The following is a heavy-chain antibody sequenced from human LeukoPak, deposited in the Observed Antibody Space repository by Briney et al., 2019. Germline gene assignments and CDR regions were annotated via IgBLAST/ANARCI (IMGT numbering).Heavy chain of an antibody. Sequence: ASVKVSCKASGYTFTGYYMHWVRQARGQGLEWMGWINPNSGGTNYAQKFQGRVTMTRDTSISTAYMELSRLRSDDTAVYYCARVADLTGSTPRRFDYWGQGTLVTVSS. V-gene: IGHV1-2*02. CDR2: INPNSGGT. J-gene: IGHJ4*02. CDR3: ARVADLTGSTPRRFDY. D-gene: IGHD1-20*01. CDR1: GYTFTGYY.